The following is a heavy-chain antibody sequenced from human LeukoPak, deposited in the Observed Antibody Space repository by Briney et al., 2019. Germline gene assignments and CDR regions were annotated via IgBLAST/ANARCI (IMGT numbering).Heavy chain of an antibody. CDR3: ARSERDATVTTDY. CDR2: IIPIFGTA. Sequence: SVKVSCKASGGTFSSYAISWVRQAPGHGLEWMGGIIPIFGTANYAQKFQGRVTITADESTSTAYMELSSLRSGDTAVYYCARSERDATVTTDYWGQGTLVTVSS. J-gene: IGHJ4*02. D-gene: IGHD4-17*01. V-gene: IGHV1-69*01. CDR1: GGTFSSYA.